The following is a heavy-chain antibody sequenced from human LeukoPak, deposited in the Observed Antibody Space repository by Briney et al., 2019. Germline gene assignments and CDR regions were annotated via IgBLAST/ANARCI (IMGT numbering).Heavy chain of an antibody. V-gene: IGHV3-21*01. J-gene: IGHJ2*01. D-gene: IGHD4-17*01. CDR1: GFTFSSYS. Sequence: GGSLRLSCAASGFTFSSYSMNWVRQAPGKGLEWVSSISSSSSYIYYADSVKGRFTIPRDNAETSLHLQMNSLRAEDTAVYYCARGGNHGDYWYFDLWGRGTLVTVSS. CDR3: ARGGNHGDYWYFDL. CDR2: ISSSSSYI.